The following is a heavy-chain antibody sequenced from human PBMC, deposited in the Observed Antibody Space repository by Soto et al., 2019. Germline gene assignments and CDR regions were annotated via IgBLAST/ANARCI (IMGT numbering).Heavy chain of an antibody. V-gene: IGHV1-46*01. D-gene: IGHD3-3*01. CDR2: INRSGGST. CDR1: GYTFTNYY. J-gene: IGHJ6*02. CDR3: ARGRPRFLEWLPPSSNYGMDV. Sequence: GASVKVSCKASGYTFTNYYMHWVRQAPGQGLEWMGIINRSGGSTNYAQKFQGRVTITADESTSTAYMELSSLRSEDTAVYYCARGRPRFLEWLPPSSNYGMDVWGQGTTVTVSS.